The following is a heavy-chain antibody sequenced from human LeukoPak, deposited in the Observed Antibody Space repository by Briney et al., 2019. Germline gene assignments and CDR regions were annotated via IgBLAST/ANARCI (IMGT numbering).Heavy chain of an antibody. CDR2: IYPGDSDT. Sequence: GESLKISCKGSGYSFTSYWIGWVRQMPGKGLEWMGIIYPGDSDTRYSPSFQGQVTISADKSISTAYLQWSSLKASDTPMYYCARTYIAARPGAYYYMDVWGKGTTVTVSS. D-gene: IGHD6-6*01. CDR3: ARTYIAARPGAYYYMDV. V-gene: IGHV5-51*03. J-gene: IGHJ6*03. CDR1: GYSFTSYW.